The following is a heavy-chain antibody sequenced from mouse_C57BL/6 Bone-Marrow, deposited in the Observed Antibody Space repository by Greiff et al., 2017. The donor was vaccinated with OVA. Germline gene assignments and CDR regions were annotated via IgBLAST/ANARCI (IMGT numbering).Heavy chain of an antibody. CDR2: INPGSGGT. Sequence: QVHVKQSGAELVRPGTSVKVSCKASGYAFTNYLIEWVKQRPGQGLEWIGVINPGSGGTNYNEKFKGKATLTADKSASTAYMQLSSLTSEDSAVYFCARDYYGSRLYFDYWGQGTTLTVSS. J-gene: IGHJ2*01. D-gene: IGHD1-1*01. V-gene: IGHV1-54*01. CDR3: ARDYYGSRLYFDY. CDR1: GYAFTNYL.